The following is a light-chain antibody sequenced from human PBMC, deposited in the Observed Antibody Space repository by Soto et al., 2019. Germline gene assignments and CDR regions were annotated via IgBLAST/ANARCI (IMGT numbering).Light chain of an antibody. CDR3: QQYGTSFWT. J-gene: IGKJ1*01. CDR2: GAS. V-gene: IGKV3-20*01. CDR1: QSISSSY. Sequence: ESVLTQSPGTLSLSPGERATLSCRTSQSISSSYLAWYRQRPGQAPRLLIYGASTRATGIPDRFSGSGSGTDFTLIISRLEHEDVAVYYCQQYGTSFWTFGQGTKVDIK.